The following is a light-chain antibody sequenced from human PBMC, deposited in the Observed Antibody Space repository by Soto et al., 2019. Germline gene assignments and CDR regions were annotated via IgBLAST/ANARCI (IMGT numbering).Light chain of an antibody. Sequence: EIVLTQSPGTLSLSPGERATLSCRASQSVSSSYLAWYQQKPGQAPRLLIYGASSRATGIPARFSGSGSGTEFTLTISSLQSEDFAVYYCQQYHKWPPFTFGGGTKVDIK. CDR2: GAS. CDR3: QQYHKWPPFT. CDR1: QSVSSSY. V-gene: IGKV3-15*01. J-gene: IGKJ4*01.